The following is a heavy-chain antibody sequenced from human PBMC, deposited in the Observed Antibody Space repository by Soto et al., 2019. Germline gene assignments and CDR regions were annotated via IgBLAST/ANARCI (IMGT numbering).Heavy chain of an antibody. D-gene: IGHD1-26*01. J-gene: IGHJ6*02. CDR2: IYYSGST. Sequence: QVQLQESGPGLVKPSGTLSLTCTVSGGSVSSGSYYWSWIRQPPGKGLEWIGYIYYSGSTNYNPSLKSRVTISVDTSKNQFSLKLSSVTAADTAVYYCARDLGGSYFGSDRYYYGMDVGGQGTTVTVSS. CDR3: ARDLGGSYFGSDRYYYGMDV. V-gene: IGHV4-61*01. CDR1: GGSVSSGSYY.